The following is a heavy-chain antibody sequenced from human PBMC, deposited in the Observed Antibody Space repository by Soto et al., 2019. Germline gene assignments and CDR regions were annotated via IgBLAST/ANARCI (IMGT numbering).Heavy chain of an antibody. CDR1: GYTFTGYG. Sequence: QVHLEQSGPEVKKLGASVRVSCKASGYTFTGYGINWVRQAPGQGLEWMGWVSAYNGDTEYAQNLQGRVTLTTDTSTTTAYMELRTLTSDDTAVYFCARELGDIVLVPTGAYYHYALAFWGQGTMVTVSS. V-gene: IGHV1-18*01. J-gene: IGHJ3*01. CDR3: ARELGDIVLVPTGAYYHYALAF. D-gene: IGHD2-2*01. CDR2: VSAYNGDT.